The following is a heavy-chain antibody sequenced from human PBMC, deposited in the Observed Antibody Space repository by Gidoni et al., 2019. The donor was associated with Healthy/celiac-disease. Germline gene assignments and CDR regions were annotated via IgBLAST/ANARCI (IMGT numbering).Heavy chain of an antibody. J-gene: IGHJ5*02. CDR1: GGTFSSYA. CDR2: IIPSFGTA. D-gene: IGHD3-3*01. CDR3: ARGAQVTIFGVVPVNWFDP. Sequence: QVQLVQSGAEVTKPGSSVKVSCQASGGTFSSYAISWVRQAPGQGLEWMGGIIPSFGTANYAQKFQGRVTITADESTSTAYMELSSLRSEDTAVYYCARGAQVTIFGVVPVNWFDPWGQGTLVTVSS. V-gene: IGHV1-69*01.